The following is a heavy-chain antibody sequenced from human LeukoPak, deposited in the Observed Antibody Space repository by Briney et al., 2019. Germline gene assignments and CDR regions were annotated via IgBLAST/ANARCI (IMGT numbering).Heavy chain of an antibody. CDR2: ISATGGST. CDR3: AKGGCSSTSCYGVYYYYYYMDV. J-gene: IGHJ6*03. Sequence: GGSLRLSCAASGFSFNSYAMSWVRQAPGKGLEWVSGISATGGSTYHADSVKGRFTFSRDNSKNTLYLQMNSLRAEDTAVYYCAKGGCSSTSCYGVYYYYYYMDVWGKGTTVTVSS. D-gene: IGHD2-2*01. CDR1: GFSFNSYA. V-gene: IGHV3-23*01.